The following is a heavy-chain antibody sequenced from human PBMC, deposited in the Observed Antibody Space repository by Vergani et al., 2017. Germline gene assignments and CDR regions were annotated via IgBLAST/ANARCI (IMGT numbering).Heavy chain of an antibody. V-gene: IGHV4-61*02. CDR2: IYTSGST. D-gene: IGHD3-22*01. CDR3: ARVVRFYYSSGYYEYYFDY. CDR1: GRYISSGSYY. Sequence: QVQLQESGPGLVKPSQTLSLTCTVSGRYISSGSYYWSWIRQPAGKGLEWIGRIYTSGSTNYNPPLKSRVTMSVDTSKNQFSLKLSSVTAADTAVYYCARVVRFYYSSGYYEYYFDYWGQGTLVTVSS. J-gene: IGHJ4*02.